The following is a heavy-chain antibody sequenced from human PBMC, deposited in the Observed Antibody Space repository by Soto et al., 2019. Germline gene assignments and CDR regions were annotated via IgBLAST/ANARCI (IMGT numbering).Heavy chain of an antibody. V-gene: IGHV1-8*01. D-gene: IGHD3-16*02. CDR3: ARVRDYIWGSYRRENYYYYMDV. CDR1: GYTFTSYD. CDR2: MNPNSGNT. Sequence: SVKVSCKASGYTFTSYDINWVRQATGQGLEWMGWMNPNSGNTGYAQKFQGRVTMTRNTSISTAYMELSSLRSEDTAVYYCARVRDYIWGSYRRENYYYYMDVWGKGTTVTVSS. J-gene: IGHJ6*03.